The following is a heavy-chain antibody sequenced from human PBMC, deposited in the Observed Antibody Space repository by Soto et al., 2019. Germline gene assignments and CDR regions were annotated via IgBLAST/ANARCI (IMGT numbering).Heavy chain of an antibody. CDR3: ARDLGSYAILTGYYKGDAFDI. CDR1: GYTFTGYY. CDR2: INPNSGGT. V-gene: IGHV1-2*04. Sequence: QVQLVQSGAEVKKPGASVKVSCKASGYTFTGYYMHWVRQAPGQGLEWMGWINPNSGGTNYAQKFQGWVTMTRDTSISTAYMELSRLRSDDTAVYYCARDLGSYAILTGYYKGDAFDIWGQGTMVTVSS. J-gene: IGHJ3*02. D-gene: IGHD3-9*01.